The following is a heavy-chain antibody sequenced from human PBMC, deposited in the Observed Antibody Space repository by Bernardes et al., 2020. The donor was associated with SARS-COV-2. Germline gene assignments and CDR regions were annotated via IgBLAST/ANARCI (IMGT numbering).Heavy chain of an antibody. CDR3: ASGWGYSYGLFGY. CDR1: GGSISSYY. CDR2: IYYSGST. V-gene: IGHV4-59*01. D-gene: IGHD5-18*01. J-gene: IGHJ4*02. Sequence: SETLSLTCTVSGGSISSYYWSWIRQPPGKGLEWIGYIYYSGSTNYNPSLKSRVTISVDTSKNQFSLKLSSVTAADPAVYYCASGWGYSYGLFGYWGQGTLVTVSS.